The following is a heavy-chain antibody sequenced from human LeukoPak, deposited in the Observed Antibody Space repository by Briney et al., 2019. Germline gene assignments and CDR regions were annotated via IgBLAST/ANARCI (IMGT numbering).Heavy chain of an antibody. CDR2: INHSGST. V-gene: IGHV4-34*01. Sequence: PSETLSLTCAVSGGSFSGYYWSWIRQPPGKGLEWIGEINHSGSTNYNPSLKSRVTISVDTSKNQFSLKLSSVTAADTAVYYCADSIAARPAPVDYWGQGTLVTVSS. CDR1: GGSFSGYY. J-gene: IGHJ4*02. CDR3: ADSIAARPAPVDY. D-gene: IGHD6-6*01.